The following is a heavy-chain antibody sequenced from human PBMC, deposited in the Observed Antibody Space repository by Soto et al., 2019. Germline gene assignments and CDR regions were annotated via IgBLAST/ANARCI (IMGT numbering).Heavy chain of an antibody. J-gene: IGHJ4*02. CDR2: ISAYDGKT. D-gene: IGHD6-13*01. Sequence: ASVKVSCKTSGYTFNTYGINWVRQAPGQGLELMGWISAYDGKTTYAEKFQGRVTLTTDTSTSTAYMELRSLRSDDTAIYYCGMVLGCSWYPDLYAYWTQGTPVTVSS. CDR1: GYTFNTYG. V-gene: IGHV1-18*01. CDR3: GMVLGCSWYPDLYAY.